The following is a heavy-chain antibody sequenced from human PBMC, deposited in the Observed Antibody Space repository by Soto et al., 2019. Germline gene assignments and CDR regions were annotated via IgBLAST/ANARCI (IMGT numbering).Heavy chain of an antibody. V-gene: IGHV1-2*02. CDR2: VNSKSGGT. J-gene: IGHJ4*02. Sequence: GASVKVSCKTSGYTFTDYYLHWVRQAPGQGLEWMGWVNSKSGGTNYAQKFQGRVSMTRDTSLNTAYMDLNSLSSDDTAVYYCAREPRPTVYSGKWFDFDYWGLGTLVTVSS. CDR1: GYTFTDYY. D-gene: IGHD1-26*01. CDR3: AREPRPTVYSGKWFDFDY.